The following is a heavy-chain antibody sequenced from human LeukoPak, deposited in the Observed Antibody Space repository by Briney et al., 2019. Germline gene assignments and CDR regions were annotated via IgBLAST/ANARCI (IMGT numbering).Heavy chain of an antibody. Sequence: GGSLRLSCAASGFTFSNYWLHWVRQAPGKGLEWVAFIRYDGSNKYYADSVKGRFTISRDNSKNTLYLQMNSLRAEDTAVYYCARDMNGPLWPWGQGTLVTVSS. D-gene: IGHD3-16*01. CDR2: IRYDGSNK. CDR3: ARDMNGPLWP. V-gene: IGHV3-30*02. J-gene: IGHJ5*02. CDR1: GFTFSNYW.